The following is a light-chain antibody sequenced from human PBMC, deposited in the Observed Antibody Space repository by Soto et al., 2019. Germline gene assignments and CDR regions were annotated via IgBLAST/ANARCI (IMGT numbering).Light chain of an antibody. CDR3: GSYTSSRTLV. J-gene: IGLJ1*01. CDR1: SGDVGGHNY. V-gene: IGLV2-14*01. Sequence: QSVLTQPASVSGSPGQSITFSCTGTSGDVGGHNYVSWYQQHPGKAPRLMIYEVSKRPSGVSNRFSGSKSGNTASLTISGLQAEDEADYYCGSYTSSRTLVFGTGTKVTVL. CDR2: EVS.